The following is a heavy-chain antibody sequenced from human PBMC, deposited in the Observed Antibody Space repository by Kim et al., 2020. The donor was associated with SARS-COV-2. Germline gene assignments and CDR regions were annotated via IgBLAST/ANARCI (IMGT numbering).Heavy chain of an antibody. Sequence: GGSLRLSCAASGFTFSSYGMHWVRQAPGKGLEWVAVIWYDGSNKYYADSVKGRFTISRDNSKNTLYLQMNSLRAEDTAVYYCARGDGRGYSYGYGGLNPFDYWGQGTLVTVSS. CDR1: GFTFSSYG. J-gene: IGHJ4*02. V-gene: IGHV3-33*01. CDR3: ARGDGRGYSYGYGGLNPFDY. D-gene: IGHD5-18*01. CDR2: IWYDGSNK.